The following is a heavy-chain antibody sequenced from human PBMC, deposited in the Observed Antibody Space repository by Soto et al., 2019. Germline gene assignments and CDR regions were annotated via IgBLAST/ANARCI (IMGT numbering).Heavy chain of an antibody. CDR3: ARVPINSYAMDV. Sequence: QVQLVESGGGLVKPGGSLRLSCVASGFTFSDYYMTWIRQAPGKGLEWISYMTRAGTYANYADSVRGRFTISRDYARNSLSLQMDGLTAEDTAMYYCARVPINSYAMDVWGQGTTVTVSS. V-gene: IGHV3-11*05. CDR2: MTRAGTYA. CDR1: GFTFSDYY. J-gene: IGHJ6*02.